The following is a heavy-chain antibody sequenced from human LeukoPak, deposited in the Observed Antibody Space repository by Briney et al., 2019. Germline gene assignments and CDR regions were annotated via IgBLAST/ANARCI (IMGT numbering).Heavy chain of an antibody. CDR3: ARGYHDYGDYGGY. J-gene: IGHJ4*02. CDR1: GFTVSSNY. CDR2: IYSGGST. Sequence: GGSLRLSCAASGFTVSSNYMSWVRQAPGKGLEWVSVIYSGGSTYYADSVKGRFTISRDNSKNTLYLQMNSLRAEDTAVYYCARGYHDYGDYGGYWGQGTLVTVSP. V-gene: IGHV3-66*02. D-gene: IGHD4-17*01.